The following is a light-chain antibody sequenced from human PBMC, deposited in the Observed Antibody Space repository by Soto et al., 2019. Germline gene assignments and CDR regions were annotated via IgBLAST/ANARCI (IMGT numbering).Light chain of an antibody. Sequence: EILLTQSPCTLSLSPGERATLSCGAGQSVTSNYLAWYQQKPGQAPRLLVYGASSRATGISDRFSGSGSGTDFTLTISRLEPEDFAVYYCQHYVSPPITFGQGTRLEIK. CDR3: QHYVSPPIT. V-gene: IGKV3-20*01. J-gene: IGKJ5*01. CDR2: GAS. CDR1: QSVTSNY.